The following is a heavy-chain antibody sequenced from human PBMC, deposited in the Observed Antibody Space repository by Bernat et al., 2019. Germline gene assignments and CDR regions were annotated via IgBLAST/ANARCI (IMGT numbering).Heavy chain of an antibody. CDR1: GFTFSSYS. Sequence: EVQLVESGGGLVKPGGSLRLSCAASGFTFSSYSMNWVRQAPGKGLEWVSSISSSSSYIYYADSVKGRFTISRDNAKNSLYLQMNSLGDEDTAVYYCAREKVVGLFDYWGQGTLVTVSS. D-gene: IGHD1-26*01. J-gene: IGHJ4*02. V-gene: IGHV3-21*01. CDR3: AREKVVGLFDY. CDR2: ISSSSSYI.